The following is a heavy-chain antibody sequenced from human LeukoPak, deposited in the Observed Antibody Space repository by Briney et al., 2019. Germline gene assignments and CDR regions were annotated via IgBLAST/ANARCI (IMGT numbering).Heavy chain of an antibody. J-gene: IGHJ4*02. CDR1: GYTFTDVY. V-gene: IGHV1-2*02. D-gene: IGHD5-24*01. CDR2: INPNSGGT. Sequence: ASVKVSCKASGYTFTDVYMHWVRQAPGQGLEWMGWINPNSGGTNYAQKFQGRVTMTRDTSISTAYMEVSRPRYDDTAVYYCARDMRWLGSHWGQGTLVTVSS. CDR3: ARDMRWLGSH.